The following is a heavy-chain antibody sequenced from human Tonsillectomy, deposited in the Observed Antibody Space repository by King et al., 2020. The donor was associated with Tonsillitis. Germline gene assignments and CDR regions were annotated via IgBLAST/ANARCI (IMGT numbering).Heavy chain of an antibody. CDR1: GFTFSSYG. CDR2: IRYDGSNK. Sequence: VQLVESGGGVVQPGGSLRLSCAASGFTFSSYGMHWVRQAPGKGLEWVAFIRYDGSNKYYADSVKGRFTISRDNSKNTLYLQMNSLRAEDTAVYYCAKEYYDSSGYYYGGYYYYGMDVWGPGTTVTVSS. D-gene: IGHD3-22*01. V-gene: IGHV3-30*02. J-gene: IGHJ6*02. CDR3: AKEYYDSSGYYYGGYYYYGMDV.